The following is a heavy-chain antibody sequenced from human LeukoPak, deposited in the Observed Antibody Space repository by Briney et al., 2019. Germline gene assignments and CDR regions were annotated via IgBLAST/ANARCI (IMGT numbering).Heavy chain of an antibody. V-gene: IGHV3-74*01. D-gene: IGHD3-10*01. CDR3: ARGRAGNYYNHNDY. Sequence: GGALRLSCAASGFTISGYWMHWVRLAPGKGLVWVSRFSGDGSITAYADSVKGRFNISRDNAKNTLYLQMNSLRAEDTAVYYCARGRAGNYYNHNDYWGQGTLVTVSS. CDR1: GFTISGYW. CDR2: FSGDGSIT. J-gene: IGHJ4*01.